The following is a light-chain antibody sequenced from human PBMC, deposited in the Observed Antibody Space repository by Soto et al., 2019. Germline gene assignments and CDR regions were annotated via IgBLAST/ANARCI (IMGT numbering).Light chain of an antibody. CDR3: QQYGSSPLLT. CDR2: GPX. Sequence: EIVLTQSPGTLSLSAGERAAISXRASQSSSVSFLAWYQQKPGQAPRIXXXGPXSRATGIPDRFSGSGSGTDFTLTISRLEPEDFAVYYCQQYGSSPLLTFGGGTKVDIK. J-gene: IGKJ4*01. CDR1: QSSSVSF. V-gene: IGKV3-20*01.